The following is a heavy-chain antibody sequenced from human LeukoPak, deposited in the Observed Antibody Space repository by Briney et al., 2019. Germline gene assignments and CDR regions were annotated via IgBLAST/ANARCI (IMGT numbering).Heavy chain of an antibody. Sequence: SETLSLTCTVSGGSISSSSYYWGWLRQPPGKGLEWFGSIYYSGSTYYNPALKSRATLSVDTSKNQFSLKLSSVTAADTAVYYCARQGRWLQSFDYWGQGTLVTVSS. D-gene: IGHD5-24*01. J-gene: IGHJ4*02. CDR1: GGSISSSSYY. V-gene: IGHV4-39*01. CDR2: IYYSGST. CDR3: ARQGRWLQSFDY.